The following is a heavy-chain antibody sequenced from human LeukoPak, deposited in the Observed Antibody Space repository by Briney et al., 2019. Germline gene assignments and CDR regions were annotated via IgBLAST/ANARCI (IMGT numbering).Heavy chain of an antibody. V-gene: IGHV1-46*01. CDR1: GYTFTSYY. J-gene: IGHJ3*02. CDR2: INPSGGST. Sequence: ASVKVSCKASGYTFTSYYMHWVRQAPGQGLEWMGIINPSGGSTSYAQKFQGRVTMTRDMSTSTVYMELSRLRSDDTAVYYCAREGLTSIDTIFGVVPDAFDIWGQGTMVTVSS. D-gene: IGHD3-3*01. CDR3: AREGLTSIDTIFGVVPDAFDI.